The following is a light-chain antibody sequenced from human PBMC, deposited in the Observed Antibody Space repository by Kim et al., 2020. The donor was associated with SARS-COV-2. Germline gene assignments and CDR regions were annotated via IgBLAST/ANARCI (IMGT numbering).Light chain of an antibody. CDR2: DVS. V-gene: IGKV1-5*01. CDR3: QQYNSYWT. J-gene: IGKJ1*01. CDR1: QRIGTW. Sequence: GDRVTITCRACQRIGTWLAWYQQKPGKAPNLLIYDVSNLQSGVPSRFSGSGSGTEFTLTISSLQPDDFATYYCQQYNSYWTFGQGTKVDIK.